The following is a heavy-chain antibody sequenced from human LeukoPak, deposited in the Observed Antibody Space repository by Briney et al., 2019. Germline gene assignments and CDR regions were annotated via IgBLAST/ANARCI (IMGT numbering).Heavy chain of an antibody. J-gene: IGHJ3*02. V-gene: IGHV4-39*01. CDR2: IYYSGST. CDR1: GGSISSSSYY. Sequence: SETPSLTCTVSGGSISSSSYYWGWMRQPPGKGREWIGSIYYSGSTYYNPSLKSRVTISVDTSKNQFSLKLSSVTAADTAVYYCASPRGYSYGYGAFDIWGQGTMVTVSS. CDR3: ASPRGYSYGYGAFDI. D-gene: IGHD5-18*01.